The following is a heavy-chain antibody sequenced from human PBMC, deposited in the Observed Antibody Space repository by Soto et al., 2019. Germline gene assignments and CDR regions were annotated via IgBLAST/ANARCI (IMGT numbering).Heavy chain of an antibody. CDR1: GGSFSGYY. D-gene: IGHD2-15*01. J-gene: IGHJ4*02. Sequence: QVQLQQWGAGLLKPSETLSLTCAVYGGSFSGYYWSWIRQPPGKGLEWIGEINHSGSTNYNPSLKSRVTISVDTSKNQFSLKLSSVTAADTAVYYCARGPYCSGGSCYSEIADYWGQGTLVTVSS. CDR2: INHSGST. V-gene: IGHV4-34*01. CDR3: ARGPYCSGGSCYSEIADY.